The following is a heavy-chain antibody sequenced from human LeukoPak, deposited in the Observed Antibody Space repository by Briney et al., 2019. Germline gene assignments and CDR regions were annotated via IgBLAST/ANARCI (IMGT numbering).Heavy chain of an antibody. CDR1: GYSISSGYY. CDR2: FYHSGST. V-gene: IGHV4-38-2*02. Sequence: SETLSLTCTVSGYSISSGYYWGWIRQPPGKGLEWIGSFYHSGSTYYNPSLKSRVTISVDTSKNQFSLKLSSVTAADTAVYYCARVVSRQQLALDYWGQGTLVTVSS. D-gene: IGHD6-13*01. J-gene: IGHJ4*02. CDR3: ARVVSRQQLALDY.